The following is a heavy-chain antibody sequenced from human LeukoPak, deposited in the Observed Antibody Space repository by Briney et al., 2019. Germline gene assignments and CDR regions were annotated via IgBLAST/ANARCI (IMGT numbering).Heavy chain of an antibody. V-gene: IGHV3-15*01. J-gene: IGHJ6*02. CDR3: TSNFGYYYGMDV. CDR1: GFTFSNAW. D-gene: IGHD3-10*01. Sequence: GGSLRLSCAASGFTFSNAWMSWVRQAPGKGLEWVGRIKSETDGGTTDYAAPVKGRFTISRDDSKNTLYLQMNSLKTEDTAVYYCTSNFGYYYGMDVWGQGTTVTVSS. CDR2: IKSETDGGTT.